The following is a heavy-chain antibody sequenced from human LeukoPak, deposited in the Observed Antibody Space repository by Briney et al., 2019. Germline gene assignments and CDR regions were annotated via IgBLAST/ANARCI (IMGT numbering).Heavy chain of an antibody. V-gene: IGHV3-23*01. CDR3: ATRYLRRGFDI. Sequence: PGGSLRLSCATSGFTFSTSVMNWVRQAPGKGLEWVSTINYSGGSTYYADSGKGRFTVSRDNSKNTLYMQMNSLRAEDTALYYCATRYLRRGFDIWGQGTMVIVSS. CDR2: INYSGGST. D-gene: IGHD1-1*01. J-gene: IGHJ3*02. CDR1: GFTFSTSV.